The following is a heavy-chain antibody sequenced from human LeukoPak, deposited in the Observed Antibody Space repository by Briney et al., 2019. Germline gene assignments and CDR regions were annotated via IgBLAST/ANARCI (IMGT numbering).Heavy chain of an antibody. CDR2: IDISGGST. CDR1: GFSFSSHA. CDR3: ANEVRPNDY. D-gene: IGHD1-1*01. V-gene: IGHV3-23*01. Sequence: SGRSLRLSCAASGFSFSSHAMCWVRQAPGKGLEWVSSIDISGGSTYYADSVQGRFTISRDNSKNTLYLQMNSLRAEDTALYYCANEVRPNDYWGQGTLVTVSS. J-gene: IGHJ4*02.